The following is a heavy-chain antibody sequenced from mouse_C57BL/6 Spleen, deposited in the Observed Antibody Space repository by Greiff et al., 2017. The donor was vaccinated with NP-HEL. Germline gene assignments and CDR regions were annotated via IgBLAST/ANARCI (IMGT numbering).Heavy chain of an antibody. V-gene: IGHV1-61*01. CDR3: ARGGDYGYESY. CDR2: LYPSDSET. J-gene: IGHJ2*01. D-gene: IGHD2-2*01. CDR1: GYTFTSYW. Sequence: QVQLQQPGAELVRPGSSVKLSCKASGYTFTSYWMDWVKQRPGQGLEWIGNLYPSDSETHYNQKFKDKATLTVDKSSSTAYMQLSSLTSEDSAVYYCARGGDYGYESYWGQGTTLTVSS.